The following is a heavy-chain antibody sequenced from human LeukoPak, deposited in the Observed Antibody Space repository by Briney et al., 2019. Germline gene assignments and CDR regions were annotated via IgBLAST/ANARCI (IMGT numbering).Heavy chain of an antibody. CDR3: ARRNFDY. Sequence: GGSLRLSSAASGFTVSSNYMSWVRQAPGKGLEWVSVIYSGGSTYYADSVKGRFTISRDNSKNTLYLQMNSLRAEDTAVYYCARRNFDYWGQGTLVTVSS. CDR2: IYSGGST. CDR1: GFTVSSNY. V-gene: IGHV3-66*02. J-gene: IGHJ4*02.